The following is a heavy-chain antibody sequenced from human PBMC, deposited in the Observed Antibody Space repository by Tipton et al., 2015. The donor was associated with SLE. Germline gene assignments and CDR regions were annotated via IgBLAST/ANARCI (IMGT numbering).Heavy chain of an antibody. Sequence: TLSLTCAVSGYSISSGYYWTWIRQLPGKGLEWIGSIYQNGITYYNASLKSRLTISVDASKNQFSLKLSSVTAADTAVYYCARAPMVITAFDIWGQGTMVTVSS. CDR2: IYQNGIT. CDR1: GYSISSGYY. J-gene: IGHJ3*02. V-gene: IGHV4-38-2*01. CDR3: ARAPMVITAFDI. D-gene: IGHD2/OR15-2a*01.